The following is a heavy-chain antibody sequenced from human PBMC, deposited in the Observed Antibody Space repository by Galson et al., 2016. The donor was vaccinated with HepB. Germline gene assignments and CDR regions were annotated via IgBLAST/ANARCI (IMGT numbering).Heavy chain of an antibody. Sequence: SLRLSCAASGFTFSNSGMHWVRQAPGKGLEWVGVVWYDGSRTYYQDSVKGRFTISRDNSKNTLYLQMNSLRAEDTAVYYCARDPGYCNSINCRGDAFDIWGQGAMVTVCS. CDR3: ARDPGYCNSINCRGDAFDI. D-gene: IGHD2-2*01. V-gene: IGHV3-33*01. CDR1: GFTFSNSG. CDR2: VWYDGSRT. J-gene: IGHJ3*02.